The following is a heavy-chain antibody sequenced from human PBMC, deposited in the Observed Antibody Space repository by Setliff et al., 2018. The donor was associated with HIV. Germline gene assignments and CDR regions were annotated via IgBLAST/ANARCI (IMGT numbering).Heavy chain of an antibody. D-gene: IGHD5-12*01. J-gene: IGHJ4*02. Sequence: AASGFTFSNAWMSWVRQAPGKGLEWVGRIKSRADGWPTDYAAPVKGRFIISTDDSKKTLYLQMNSLKTEDTAVYYCATEGYNRPLDYWGQGTLVTVSS. CDR1: GFTFSNAW. CDR3: ATEGYNRPLDY. CDR2: IKSRADGWPT. V-gene: IGHV3-15*01.